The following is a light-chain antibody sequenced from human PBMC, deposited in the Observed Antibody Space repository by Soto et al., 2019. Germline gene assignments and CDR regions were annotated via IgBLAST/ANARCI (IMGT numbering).Light chain of an antibody. J-gene: IGKJ1*01. CDR2: AAS. CDR3: QHFGSSPPWP. Sequence: DIQMTQSPSSLSASVGDRVTITCRASQSISSYLNWYQQKPGKAPKLLIYAASSLQSGVPSRFSGSGSGTDFTLTISSLQPEDFAVYYCQHFGSSPPWPFGQGTKVEMK. CDR1: QSISSY. V-gene: IGKV1-39*01.